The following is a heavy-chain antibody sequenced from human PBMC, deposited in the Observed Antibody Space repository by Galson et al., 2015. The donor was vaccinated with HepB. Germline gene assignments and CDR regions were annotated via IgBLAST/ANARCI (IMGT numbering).Heavy chain of an antibody. V-gene: IGHV1-18*01. CDR3: ARGTTSGTYPNFDY. Sequence: SVKVSCKASGYTFTSYGVSWVRQAPGQGLEWLGWISAYNGDTKYARDVQGRVNMTTDTSTSTAYMELRSLRSDDTAVYYCARGTTSGTYPNFDYWGPGTQVTVSS. CDR1: GYTFTSYG. J-gene: IGHJ4*02. CDR2: ISAYNGDT. D-gene: IGHD1-26*01.